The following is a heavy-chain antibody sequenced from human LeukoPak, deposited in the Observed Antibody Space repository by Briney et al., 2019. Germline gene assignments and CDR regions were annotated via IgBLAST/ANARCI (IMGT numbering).Heavy chain of an antibody. Sequence: SSETLSLTCTVSGGSISSGSYYWSWIRQPAGKGLEWIGRIYTSGSTNYNPSLKSRVTISVDTSKNQFSLKLSSVTAADTAVYYCARGPTYCSSSSSCLQGEWGQGTLVTVSS. V-gene: IGHV4-61*02. CDR2: IYTSGST. CDR3: ARGPTYCSSSSSCLQGE. D-gene: IGHD2-2*01. J-gene: IGHJ4*02. CDR1: GGSISSGSYY.